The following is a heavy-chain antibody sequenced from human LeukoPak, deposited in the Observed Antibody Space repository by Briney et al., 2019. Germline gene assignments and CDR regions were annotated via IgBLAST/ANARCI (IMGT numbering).Heavy chain of an antibody. CDR1: GFTFNSYA. CDR3: ARDRNAPAKYLFDN. Sequence: GGSLRLSRAVSGFTFNSYAMHWARQAPGKGLEWVAVISNDGRDKHHADSVKGRFTISRDNSKNTLYLQMNSLRAEDTAVYYCARDRNAPAKYLFDNWGQGTLVTVSS. V-gene: IGHV3-30*04. J-gene: IGHJ4*02. D-gene: IGHD4/OR15-4a*01. CDR2: ISNDGRDK.